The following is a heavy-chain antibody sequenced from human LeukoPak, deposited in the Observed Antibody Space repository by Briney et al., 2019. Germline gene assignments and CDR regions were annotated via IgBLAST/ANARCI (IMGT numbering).Heavy chain of an antibody. CDR3: AKDQGYCSSTSCYADY. Sequence: SGGSLRLSCAASGFTFSSYAMSWVRQAPGKGLEWVSAISGSGGDTYYADSVKGRFTISRDNSKNTLYLQMNSLRAEDTAVNYCAKDQGYCSSTSCYADYWGQGTLVTVSS. J-gene: IGHJ4*02. V-gene: IGHV3-23*01. CDR1: GFTFSSYA. CDR2: ISGSGGDT. D-gene: IGHD2-2*01.